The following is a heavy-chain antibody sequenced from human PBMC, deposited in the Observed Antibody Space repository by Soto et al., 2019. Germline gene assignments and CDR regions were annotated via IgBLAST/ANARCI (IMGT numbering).Heavy chain of an antibody. CDR1: GGSISSGGYY. J-gene: IGHJ4*02. V-gene: IGHV4-31*03. CDR2: IYYSGST. CDR3: SSDYRAATGYFDY. Sequence: SETLSLTCTVSGGSISSGGYYWSWIRQHPGKGLEWIGYIYYSGSTYYNPSLKSRVTISVDTSKNQFSLKLSSVTAADTAVYYWSSDYRAATGYFDYWGQGTLVTVSS. D-gene: IGHD2-15*01.